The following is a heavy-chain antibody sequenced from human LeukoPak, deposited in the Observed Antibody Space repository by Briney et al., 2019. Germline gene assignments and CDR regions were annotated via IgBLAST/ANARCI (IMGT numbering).Heavy chain of an antibody. D-gene: IGHD3-9*01. V-gene: IGHV4-4*07. J-gene: IGHJ4*02. CDR3: AQADILTGTFDY. CDR2: IYTSGST. CDR1: GGSISSYY. Sequence: SEALSLTCTVSGGSISSYYWSWIRQPAGKGLEWIGRIYTSGSTNYNPSLKSRVTMSVDTSKNQFSLKLSSVTAADTAVYYCAQADILTGTFDYWGQGTLVTVSS.